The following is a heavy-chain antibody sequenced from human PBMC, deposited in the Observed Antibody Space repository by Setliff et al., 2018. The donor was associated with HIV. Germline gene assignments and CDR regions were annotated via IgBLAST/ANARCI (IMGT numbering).Heavy chain of an antibody. Sequence: PSETLSLTCTVSGGSIHTYYWSWIRQPPGKGLEWIGYIYYSGSTNYNPSLTSRVTISVDTSKNQFSLNLSSVTASDTAVYYCARRGYDAFDIWDQGTMVTVSS. CDR2: IYYSGST. J-gene: IGHJ3*02. D-gene: IGHD2-15*01. CDR3: ARRGYDAFDI. CDR1: GGSIHTYY. V-gene: IGHV4-59*08.